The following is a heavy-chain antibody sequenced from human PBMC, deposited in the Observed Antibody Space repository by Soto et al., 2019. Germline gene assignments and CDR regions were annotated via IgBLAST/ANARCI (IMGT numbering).Heavy chain of an antibody. D-gene: IGHD2-15*01. CDR3: AKDFRGWVVVAASY. CDR1: GFTFSSYA. J-gene: IGHJ4*02. V-gene: IGHV3-23*01. Sequence: EVQLLESGGGLVQPGGSQRLFCAASGFTFSSYAMSWVRQAPGKGLEWVSAISGSGGSTYYADSVKGRFTISRDNSKNTLYLQMNSLRAEDTAVYYCAKDFRGWVVVAASYWGQGTLVTVSS. CDR2: ISGSGGST.